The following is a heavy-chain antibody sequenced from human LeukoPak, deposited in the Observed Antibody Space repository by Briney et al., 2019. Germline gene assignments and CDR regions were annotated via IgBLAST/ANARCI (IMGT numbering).Heavy chain of an antibody. CDR1: GGSFSGYY. CDR3: ARKTAMVWYYYYYMDV. D-gene: IGHD5-18*01. Sequence: SETLSLTCAVYGGSFSGYYWSWIRQPPGKGLEWIGEINHSGSTNHNPSLKSRVTISVDTSKNQFSLKLSSVTAADTAVYYCARKTAMVWYYYYYMDVWGKGTTVTISS. CDR2: INHSGST. V-gene: IGHV4-34*01. J-gene: IGHJ6*03.